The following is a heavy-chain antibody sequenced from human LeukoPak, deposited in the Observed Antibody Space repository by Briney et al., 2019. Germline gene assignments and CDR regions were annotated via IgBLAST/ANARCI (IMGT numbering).Heavy chain of an antibody. Sequence: SETLSLTCTASGGSITSYYWSWIRQPPGKGLEWIGYIYYSGNTNYNPSLKSRVTISVDTSKNQFSLKLSSVTAADTAVYYCAREDGSTSSFDYWGQGTLVTVSS. J-gene: IGHJ4*02. CDR2: IYYSGNT. V-gene: IGHV4-59*01. CDR1: GGSITSYY. D-gene: IGHD5-24*01. CDR3: AREDGSTSSFDY.